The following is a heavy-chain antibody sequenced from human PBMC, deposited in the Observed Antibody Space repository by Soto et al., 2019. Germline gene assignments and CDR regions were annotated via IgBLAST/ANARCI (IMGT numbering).Heavy chain of an antibody. J-gene: IGHJ3*02. D-gene: IGHD3-3*01. Sequence: QVQLVQSGAEVKKPGASVKVYCKASGYTFTSYDINWVRQATGQGLEWLGWMNPNSGNTGYAQKFQGRVTMTRNTTRSTADMELSSLRSADTAVYYSARGDYDFWSGYPDAFDIWGQGTMVTVAS. V-gene: IGHV1-8*01. CDR2: MNPNSGNT. CDR3: ARGDYDFWSGYPDAFDI. CDR1: GYTFTSYD.